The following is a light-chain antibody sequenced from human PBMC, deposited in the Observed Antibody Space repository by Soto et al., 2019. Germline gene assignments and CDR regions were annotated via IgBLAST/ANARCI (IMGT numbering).Light chain of an antibody. CDR1: SSNIGSHT. Sequence: QPVLTQPPSAFGTPGQRVTVSCSGSSSNIGSHTVNWYQQVPGTAPKLLIYNNNQWPSGVPDRFSGSKSGTSASLAISGLQSEDEADYFCAAWDGSLNGPVFGGGTKLTVL. CDR3: AAWDGSLNGPV. J-gene: IGLJ2*01. CDR2: NNN. V-gene: IGLV1-44*01.